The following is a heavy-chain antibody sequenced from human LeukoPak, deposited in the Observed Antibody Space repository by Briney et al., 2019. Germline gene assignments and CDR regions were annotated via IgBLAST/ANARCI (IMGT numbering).Heavy chain of an antibody. J-gene: IGHJ6*02. CDR1: GGSISSYY. Sequence: SETLSLTCTVSGGSISSYYWSWIRQPPGKGLEWIGYIYYSGSTNYNPSLKSRVTISVDTSKNQFSLKLSSVTAADTAVYYCARERGYSGYDFGYYYGMDVWGQGTTVTVSS. CDR2: IYYSGST. V-gene: IGHV4-59*01. CDR3: ARERGYSGYDFGYYYGMDV. D-gene: IGHD5-12*01.